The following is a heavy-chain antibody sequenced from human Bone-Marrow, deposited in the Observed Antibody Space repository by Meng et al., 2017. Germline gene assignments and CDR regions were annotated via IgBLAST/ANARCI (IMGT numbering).Heavy chain of an antibody. CDR3: ARDWRGSSWYAGGGGYYYYYGMDV. CDR1: GGTFSSYA. V-gene: IGHV1-69*05. D-gene: IGHD6-13*01. Sequence: SVKVSCKASGGTFSSYAISWVRQAPGQGLEWMGGIIPIFGTANYAQKFQGRVTITTDESTSTAYMELSSLRSEDTAVYYCARDWRGSSWYAGGGGYYYYYGMDVWARGPS. J-gene: IGHJ6*04. CDR2: IIPIFGTA.